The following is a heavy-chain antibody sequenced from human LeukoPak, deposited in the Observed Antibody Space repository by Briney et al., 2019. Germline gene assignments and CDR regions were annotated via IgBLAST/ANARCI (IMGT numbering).Heavy chain of an antibody. D-gene: IGHD3-22*01. CDR2: ISYDGVNK. J-gene: IGHJ4*02. V-gene: IGHV3-30*01. CDR1: GFTFSSYA. CDR3: ARGAITMIVVVIPY. Sequence: GGSLRLSCAASGFTFSSYAMHWVRQAPGKGLEWVAVISYDGVNKYYADSVKGRFTISRDNSKNTLYLQMNSLRAEDTAVYYCARGAITMIVVVIPYWGQGTLVTVSS.